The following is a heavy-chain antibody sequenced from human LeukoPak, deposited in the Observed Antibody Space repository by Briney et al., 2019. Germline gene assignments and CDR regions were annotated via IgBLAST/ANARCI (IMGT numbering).Heavy chain of an antibody. CDR2: IVGSGVDT. CDR3: AKGPNDSSNYLFDY. J-gene: IGHJ4*02. V-gene: IGHV3-23*01. CDR1: GFTFSRHA. D-gene: IGHD4-11*01. Sequence: PGGSLRLSCAASGFTFSRHAMSWVRRAPGKGLEWVSVIVGSGVDTYYADSVKGRFTISRDNSKNTLYVQMSSLGAEDTAVYYCAKGPNDSSNYLFDYWGQGTLVTVSS.